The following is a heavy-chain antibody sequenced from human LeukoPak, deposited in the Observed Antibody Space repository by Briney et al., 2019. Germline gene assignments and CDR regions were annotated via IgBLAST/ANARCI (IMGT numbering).Heavy chain of an antibody. D-gene: IGHD5-18*01. CDR3: ARQKGGGGYSYGYAFDY. CDR2: IYPGDSDT. Sequence: GESLKTSCKGSGYSFTSYWIGWVRQMPGKGLEWKGIIYPGDSDTRYSPSFQGQVTISADKSISTAYLQWSSLKASDTAMYYCARQKGGGGYSYGYAFDYWGQGTLVTVSS. J-gene: IGHJ4*02. CDR1: GYSFTSYW. V-gene: IGHV5-51*01.